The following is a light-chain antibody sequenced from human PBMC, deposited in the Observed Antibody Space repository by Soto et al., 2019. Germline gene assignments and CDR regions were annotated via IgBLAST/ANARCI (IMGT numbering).Light chain of an antibody. V-gene: IGKV1-39*01. CDR1: HSISVW. J-gene: IGKJ1*01. CDR2: AAS. Sequence: DIQMTQSPSTLSSSVGDRVTITCRASHSISVWLAWYQQKPGKAPKLLIYAASSLQSGVPSRFSGSGSETDFTLTISSLQPEDFATYSCQQSYSTPWTFGQGTKVDIK. CDR3: QQSYSTPWT.